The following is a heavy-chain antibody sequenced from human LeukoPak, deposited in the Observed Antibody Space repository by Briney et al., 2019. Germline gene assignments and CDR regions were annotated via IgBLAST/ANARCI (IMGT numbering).Heavy chain of an antibody. V-gene: IGHV3-11*06. CDR1: GFTFSDYY. Sequence: PGGSLRLSCAASGFTFSDYYMTWIRQAPGKGLEWVLYIGSSSYTNYADSVKGRFTISRDNAKNSLYLQMNSLRAEDTAIYFCAAEKPYESSGSPFDYWGQGTLVTVSS. CDR3: AAEKPYESSGSPFDY. J-gene: IGHJ4*02. CDR2: IGSSSYT. D-gene: IGHD3-22*01.